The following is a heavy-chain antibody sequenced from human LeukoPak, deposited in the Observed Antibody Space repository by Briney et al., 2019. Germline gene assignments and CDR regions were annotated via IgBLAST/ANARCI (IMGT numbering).Heavy chain of an antibody. Sequence: PGGSLRLSCAASGFTFTSCWMSWVRQGPGKGLLWVSRINADGSTTTYADSVKGRFTISRDNAMNTVYLEMNSLRPEDTATYYCTTSVTLRYFDSWGQGALVTVSS. D-gene: IGHD2-21*02. CDR2: INADGSTT. CDR3: TTSVTLRYFDS. CDR1: GFTFTSCW. J-gene: IGHJ4*02. V-gene: IGHV3-74*01.